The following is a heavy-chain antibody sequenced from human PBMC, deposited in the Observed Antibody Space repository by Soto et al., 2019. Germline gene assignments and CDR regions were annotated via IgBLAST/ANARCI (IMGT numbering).Heavy chain of an antibody. V-gene: IGHV3-48*03. CDR3: ARVNSSGELAI. J-gene: IGHJ3*02. CDR2: ISSSGSTI. Sequence: EVQLVESGGGLVQPGGSLRLSCAASGFTFSSYEMNWVRQAPGKGLEWVSYISSSGSTIYYADSVKGRFTIPRDNAKNSLYLQMNSLRAEDTAVYYCARVNSSGELAIWGQVTMVTVSS. CDR1: GFTFSSYE. D-gene: IGHD6-19*01.